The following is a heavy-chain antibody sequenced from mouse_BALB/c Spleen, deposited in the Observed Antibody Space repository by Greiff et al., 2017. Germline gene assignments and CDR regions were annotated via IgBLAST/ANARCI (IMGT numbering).Heavy chain of an antibody. Sequence: EVQLVESGGGLVQPGGSLKLSCAASGFTFSSYGMSWVRQTPDKRLELVATINSNGGSTYYPDSVKGRFTISRDNAKNTLYLQMSSLKSEDTAMYYCARVITTVVATRGGFDYWGQGTTLTVSS. V-gene: IGHV5-6-3*01. CDR2: INSNGGST. J-gene: IGHJ2*01. D-gene: IGHD1-1*01. CDR1: GFTFSSYG. CDR3: ARVITTVVATRGGFDY.